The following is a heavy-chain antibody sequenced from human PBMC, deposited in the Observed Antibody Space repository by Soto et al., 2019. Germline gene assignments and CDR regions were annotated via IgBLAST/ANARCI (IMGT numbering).Heavy chain of an antibody. CDR2: ISSSSSTI. V-gene: IGHV3-48*01. Sequence: EVQLVESGGGLVQPGGSLRLSCAASGFTFSSYSMNWVRQAPGKGLEWVSYISSSSSTIYYADSVKGRFTISRDNAKNSLYLQMNSLRAEDTAVYYCARDYYGSGSYGMDVWGQGTTVTVSS. J-gene: IGHJ6*02. CDR1: GFTFSSYS. CDR3: ARDYYGSGSYGMDV. D-gene: IGHD3-10*01.